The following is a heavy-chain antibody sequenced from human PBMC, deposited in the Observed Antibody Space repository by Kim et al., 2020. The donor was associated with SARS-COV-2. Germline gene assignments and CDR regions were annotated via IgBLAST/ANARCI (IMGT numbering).Heavy chain of an antibody. D-gene: IGHD3-16*01. J-gene: IGHJ4*02. CDR1: GFTFSKYS. V-gene: IGHV3-48*02. Sequence: GGSLRLSCVASGFTFSKYSMTWVRQAPGKGLEWLSWISTSSDTIYYADSLKGRFTVSRDNAKNSLYLQMNNLGDDDTAVYYCARDNWVDYWGQGTLVTVS. CDR3: ARDNWVDY. CDR2: ISTSSDTI.